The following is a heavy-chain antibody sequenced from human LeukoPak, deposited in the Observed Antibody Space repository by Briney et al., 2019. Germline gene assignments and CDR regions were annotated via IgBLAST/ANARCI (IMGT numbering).Heavy chain of an antibody. CDR2: INPNSGGT. D-gene: IGHD6-6*01. V-gene: IGHV1-2*06. CDR3: ARLEYSSSSDYFDY. CDR1: GYTFTGYY. J-gene: IGHJ4*02. Sequence: ASVKVSCKASGYTFTGYYMHWVRQAPGQGLEWMGRINPNSGGTNYAQKFQGRVTMTRDTSISTAYMELSRLRSDDTAVYYCARLEYSSSSDYFDYWGQGTLVTVSS.